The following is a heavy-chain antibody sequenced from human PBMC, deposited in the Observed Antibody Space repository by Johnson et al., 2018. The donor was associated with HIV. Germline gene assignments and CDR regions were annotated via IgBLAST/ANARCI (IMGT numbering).Heavy chain of an antibody. CDR3: ARGGLTAFDI. D-gene: IGHD5-12*01. J-gene: IGHJ3*02. CDR2: IWYDGSNK. CDR1: GFTFSSYG. Sequence: VQLVESGGGVVQPGRSLRLSCAASGFTFSSYGMHWVRQAPGKGLEWVAVIWYDGSNKYYADSVKGRFTTSRDNAKNTMYLQMNSLRTEDTAVYYCARGGLTAFDIWGQGTMVTVSS. V-gene: IGHV3-33*01.